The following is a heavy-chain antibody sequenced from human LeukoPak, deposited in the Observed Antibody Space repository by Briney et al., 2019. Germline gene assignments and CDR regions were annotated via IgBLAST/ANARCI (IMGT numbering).Heavy chain of an antibody. CDR2: ISGSGGST. CDR3: AKVLRFLEWLTP. V-gene: IGHV3-23*01. CDR1: GFTFSSYW. D-gene: IGHD3-3*01. J-gene: IGHJ5*02. Sequence: GGSLRLSCAASGFTFSSYWMHWVRQAPGKGLEWVSAISGSGGSTYYADSVKGRFTISRDNSKNTLYLQMNSLRAEDTAVYYCAKVLRFLEWLTPWGQGTLVTVSS.